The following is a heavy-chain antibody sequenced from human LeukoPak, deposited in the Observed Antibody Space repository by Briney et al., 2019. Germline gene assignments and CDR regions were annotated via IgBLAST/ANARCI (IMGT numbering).Heavy chain of an antibody. Sequence: SETLSLTCTVSGGSSRSDDCSWIRKPAGKGLEWIGRIYTSCSTNYNPSLKSRVTISVDTSKNQFSPKLRSVTAADTAVYYCARERYYDSSGYYYGDYYYYYMDVWGKGTTVTIPS. D-gene: IGHD3-22*01. V-gene: IGHV4-4*07. J-gene: IGHJ6*03. CDR2: IYTSCST. CDR1: GGSSRSDD. CDR3: ARERYYDSSGYYYGDYYYYYMDV.